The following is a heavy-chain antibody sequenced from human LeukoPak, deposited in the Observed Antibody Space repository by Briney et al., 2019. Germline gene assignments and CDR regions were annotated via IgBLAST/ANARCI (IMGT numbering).Heavy chain of an antibody. Sequence: ASVKVSCKASGGTFSSYAINWVRQATGQGLEWVGWMNPNSGNTGYAQKFQGRVTMTRNTSISTVYMELSSLRSEGTAVYYCARLVLGQQNVFDIWGQGTMVTVSS. CDR1: GGTFSSYA. J-gene: IGHJ3*02. CDR3: ARLVLGQQNVFDI. V-gene: IGHV1-8*02. CDR2: MNPNSGNT. D-gene: IGHD6-13*01.